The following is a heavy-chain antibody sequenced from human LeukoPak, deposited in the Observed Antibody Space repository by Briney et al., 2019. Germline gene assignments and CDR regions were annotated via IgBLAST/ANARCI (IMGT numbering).Heavy chain of an antibody. J-gene: IGHJ4*02. CDR1: GGSISSSSHY. CDR3: ARAYSGYDYY. Sequence: SETLSLTCTVSGGSISSSSHYWGWIRQPPGKGLEWIGSIYYSGSTYYNPSLKSRVTISVDTSKNQFSLKLSSVTAADTAVYYCARAYSGYDYYWGQGTLVTVSS. V-gene: IGHV4-39*01. D-gene: IGHD5-12*01. CDR2: IYYSGST.